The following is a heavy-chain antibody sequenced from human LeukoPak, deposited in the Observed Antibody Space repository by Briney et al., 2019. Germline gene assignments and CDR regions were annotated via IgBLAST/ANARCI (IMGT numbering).Heavy chain of an antibody. CDR1: GFTFSIYA. J-gene: IGHJ2*01. Sequence: GGSLRLSCAASGFTFSIYAMTWVRQAPGKGLEWVSSITGSGGGTYYADSVKGRFTISRDNSKNTLSLQMNSLRAEDTAVYYCAKWQADYDRTVYPPFDLWGRGTLVTVSS. D-gene: IGHD3-22*01. CDR3: AKWQADYDRTVYPPFDL. CDR2: ITGSGGGT. V-gene: IGHV3-23*01.